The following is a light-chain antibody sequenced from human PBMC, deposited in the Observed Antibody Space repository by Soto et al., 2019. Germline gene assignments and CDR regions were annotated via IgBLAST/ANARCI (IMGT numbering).Light chain of an antibody. CDR3: SLFTTSNTWV. CDR2: DVT. Sequence: QSVLTQPPSVSGSPGQSVTISCTGTSSDVGSYNRVSWYQQPPGTAPRLIIYDVTNRPSGIPDRFSGSKSGNTASLTISGLLAEDEADYYCSLFTTSNTWVFGGGTKLTVL. V-gene: IGLV2-18*01. CDR1: SSDVGSYNR. J-gene: IGLJ3*02.